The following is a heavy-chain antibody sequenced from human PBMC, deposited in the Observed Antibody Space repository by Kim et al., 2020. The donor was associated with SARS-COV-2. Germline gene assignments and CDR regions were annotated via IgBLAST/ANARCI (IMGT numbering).Heavy chain of an antibody. CDR2: ISGSGGST. J-gene: IGHJ3*02. CDR3: AKRIYSKYSSGLDDAFDI. CDR1: GFTFSSYA. Sequence: GGSLRLSCAASGFTFSSYAMSWVRQAPGKGLEWVSAISGSGGSTYYADSVKGRFTISRDNSKNTLYLQMNSLRAEDTAVYYCAKRIYSKYSSGLDDAFDIWGQGTMVTVSS. D-gene: IGHD6-19*01. V-gene: IGHV3-23*01.